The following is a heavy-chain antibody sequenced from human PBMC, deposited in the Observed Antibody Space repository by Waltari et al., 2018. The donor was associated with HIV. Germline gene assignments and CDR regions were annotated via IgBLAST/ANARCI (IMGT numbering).Heavy chain of an antibody. J-gene: IGHJ4*02. V-gene: IGHV3-23*01. D-gene: IGHD6-6*01. CDR1: GFTFSSYA. Sequence: EVQLLESGGGLVQPGGSLRLSCAASGFTFSSYAMSWVRQAPGKGLEWVSAIGGSGGSTYYADSVKGRFTISRDNSKNTLYLQMNSLRAEDTAVYYCAKDLTYSSSAGPGFFDYWGQGTLVTVSS. CDR2: IGGSGGST. CDR3: AKDLTYSSSAGPGFFDY.